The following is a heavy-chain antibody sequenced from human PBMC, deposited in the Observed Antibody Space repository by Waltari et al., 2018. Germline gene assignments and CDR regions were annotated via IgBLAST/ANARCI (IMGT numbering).Heavy chain of an antibody. D-gene: IGHD3-3*01. CDR2: MNPNIGNT. J-gene: IGHJ3*02. CDR1: GYTFTSYD. Sequence: QVQLVQSGAEVKKPGASVKVSCKASGYTFTSYDINWVRQATGQGLEWMGWMNPNIGNTGYAQKFQGRVTMTRNTSISTAYMELSSLRSEDTAVYYCARESYDFWSGYRAGDAFDIWGQGTMVTVSS. V-gene: IGHV1-8*01. CDR3: ARESYDFWSGYRAGDAFDI.